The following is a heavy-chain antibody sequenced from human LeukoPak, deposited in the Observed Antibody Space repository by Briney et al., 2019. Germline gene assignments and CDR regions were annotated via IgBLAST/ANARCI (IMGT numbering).Heavy chain of an antibody. CDR2: INDRGGST. CDR3: VRGWYLEN. CDR1: GLTVSSNY. V-gene: IGHV3-53*01. J-gene: IGHJ4*02. Sequence: GGSLRLSCAASGLTVSSNYMSWVRQAPGKGLEWVSGINDRGGSTYYADSVKGRFTISRDNSKNTLYLQMNSLRAEDTAVYYAVRGWYLENWGQGTLVTVSS.